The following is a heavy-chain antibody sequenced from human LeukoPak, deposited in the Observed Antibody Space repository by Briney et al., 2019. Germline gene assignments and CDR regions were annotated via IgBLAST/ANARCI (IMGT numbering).Heavy chain of an antibody. D-gene: IGHD2-2*01. V-gene: IGHV3-23*01. J-gene: IGHJ5*02. CDR3: AKDAIVGVVVPAAISNWFDP. CDR1: GFTFSSYA. CDR2: ISGSGGST. Sequence: GGSLRLSCAASGFTFSSYAMSWVRQAPGKGLEWVSAISGSGGSTYYADSVKGRFTISRDNSKNTLYLQMNSLRAEDTAAYYCAKDAIVGVVVPAAISNWFDPWGQGTLVTVSS.